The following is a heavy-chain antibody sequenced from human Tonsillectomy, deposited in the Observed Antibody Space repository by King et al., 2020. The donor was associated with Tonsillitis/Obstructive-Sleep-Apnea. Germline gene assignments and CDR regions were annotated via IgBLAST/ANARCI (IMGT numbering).Heavy chain of an antibody. J-gene: IGHJ5*02. CDR3: ARNDFWSRNYLFDP. Sequence: QLQESGPGLVKPSETLSLTCTVSGGSISSYYWSWIRQPPGKGLEWIGYIHYSGSTNYSPSLKSRVTISVDTSKNQFSLKLSSVTAADTAVYYCARNDFWSRNYLFDPWGQGILVTVSS. V-gene: IGHV4-59*08. CDR1: GGSISSYY. D-gene: IGHD3-3*01. CDR2: IHYSGST.